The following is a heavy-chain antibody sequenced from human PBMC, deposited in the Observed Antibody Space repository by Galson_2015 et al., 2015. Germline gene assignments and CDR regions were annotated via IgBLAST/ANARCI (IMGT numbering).Heavy chain of an antibody. CDR1: GFTFSSYA. J-gene: IGHJ4*02. D-gene: IGHD6-13*01. CDR2: ISGSGGST. Sequence: SLRLSCAASGFTFSSYAMSWVRQTPGKGLEWVSAISGSGGSTYYADSVKGRFTISRGNSKNTLDLQMNSLRAEDTAVYYCAKVRYSSSFNPHYYDYWGQGTLVTVSS. V-gene: IGHV3-23*01. CDR3: AKVRYSSSFNPHYYDY.